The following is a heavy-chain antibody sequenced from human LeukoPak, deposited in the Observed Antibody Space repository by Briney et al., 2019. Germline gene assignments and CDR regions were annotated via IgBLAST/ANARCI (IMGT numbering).Heavy chain of an antibody. CDR3: TSDPKWDW. V-gene: IGHV3-15*07. D-gene: IGHD1-26*01. CDR2: IKSKGDGGST. CDR1: GFTFTNAW. J-gene: IGHJ4*02. Sequence: GGSLRLSCAGSGFTFTNAWMNWVRQAPGKGLEWVARIKSKGDGGSTEYAVPVKGTSTISRADLKNTLYLDMDSLKTEDTAVYYCTSDPKWDWWGRGTLVTVSS.